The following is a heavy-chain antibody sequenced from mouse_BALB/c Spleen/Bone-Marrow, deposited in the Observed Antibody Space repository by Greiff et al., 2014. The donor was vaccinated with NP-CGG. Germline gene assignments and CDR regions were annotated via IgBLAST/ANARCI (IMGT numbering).Heavy chain of an antibody. CDR2: ISSGGGST. J-gene: IGHJ1*01. D-gene: IGHD4-1*01. Sequence: EVMLVESGGGLVKPGGSLKLSCAVSGFAFSSYDMSWVRQTPEKRLEWVAYISSGGGSTYHPDIVKGRFTISRDNAKNTLYLQMSSLKSEDTAMYYCARHKLGRWYVDVWGAGTTVTVSS. CDR3: ARHKLGRWYVDV. V-gene: IGHV5-12-1*01. CDR1: GFAFSSYD.